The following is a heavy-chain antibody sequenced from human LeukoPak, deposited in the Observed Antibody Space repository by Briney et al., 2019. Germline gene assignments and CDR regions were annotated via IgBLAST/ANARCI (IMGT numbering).Heavy chain of an antibody. D-gene: IGHD3-16*02. CDR3: AHSRLRLGELSLYSLDY. CDR2: IYSGGST. Sequence: GGSLRLSCSASGFTVSSNYMSWVRQAPGKGLEWVSVIYSGGSTYYADSVKGRFTISRDNSKNTLYLQMNSLRAEDTAVYYCAHSRLRLGELSLYSLDYWGQGTLVTVSS. J-gene: IGHJ4*02. V-gene: IGHV3-66*02. CDR1: GFTVSSNY.